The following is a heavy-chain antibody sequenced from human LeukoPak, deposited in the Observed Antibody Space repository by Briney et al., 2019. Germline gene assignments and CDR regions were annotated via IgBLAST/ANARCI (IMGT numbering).Heavy chain of an antibody. Sequence: GGSLRLSCAASGFTFSSYEMNWVRQAPGKGLEWVSYISSSGSTIYCADSVKGRFTISRDNAKNSLYLQMNSLRAEDTAVYYCARGYSNLIDYWGQGTLVTVSS. D-gene: IGHD4-11*01. CDR1: GFTFSSYE. CDR2: ISSSGSTI. V-gene: IGHV3-48*03. CDR3: ARGYSNLIDY. J-gene: IGHJ4*02.